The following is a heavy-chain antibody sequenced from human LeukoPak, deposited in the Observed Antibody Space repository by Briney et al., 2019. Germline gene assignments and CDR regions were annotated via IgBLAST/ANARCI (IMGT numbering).Heavy chain of an antibody. CDR3: ARPKWDCSSTSCYLDAFDI. CDR2: IYYSGST. Sequence: PSETLSLTCTVSGGSISSSSYYWGWIRQPPGKGLEWIGSIYYSGSTYYNPSLKSRVTISVDTSKNQFSLKLSSVTAADTAVYYCARPKWDCSSTSCYLDAFDIWGQGTMVTVSS. D-gene: IGHD2-2*01. J-gene: IGHJ3*02. V-gene: IGHV4-39*01. CDR1: GGSISSSSYY.